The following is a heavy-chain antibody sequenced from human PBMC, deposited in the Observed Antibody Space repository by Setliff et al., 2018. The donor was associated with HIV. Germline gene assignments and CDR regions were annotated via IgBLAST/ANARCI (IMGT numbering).Heavy chain of an antibody. V-gene: IGHV4-34*01. D-gene: IGHD3-3*01. CDR1: GGSFSGYY. CDR2: INHRGDT. CDR3: ARDPTNYNFWSGYRVEGYGMDV. Sequence: SETLSLTCAVYGGSFSGYYWTWIRQPPGKGLEWIGDINHRGDTKYNPSLKSRVTISVDTSKNQFSPKLSSVTAADTAVYYCARDPTNYNFWSGYRVEGYGMDVWGQGTTVTVSS. J-gene: IGHJ6*02.